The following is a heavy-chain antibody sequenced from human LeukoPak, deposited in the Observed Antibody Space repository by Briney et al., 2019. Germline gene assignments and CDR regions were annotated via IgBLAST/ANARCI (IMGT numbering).Heavy chain of an antibody. CDR3: TRGPPYSTSPGLIGRWFDP. V-gene: IGHV3-53*01. CDR1: GFTVSTNY. Sequence: GGSLRLSCAASGFTVSTNYMSWVRQAPGKGLEWVSVIYSGGSTNYANSAKGRFTISSANSKTTLHLLMNTLTADEKTVYYFTRGPPYSTSPGLIGRWFDPWGQGTLVTVSS. CDR2: IYSGGST. D-gene: IGHD6-6*01. J-gene: IGHJ5*02.